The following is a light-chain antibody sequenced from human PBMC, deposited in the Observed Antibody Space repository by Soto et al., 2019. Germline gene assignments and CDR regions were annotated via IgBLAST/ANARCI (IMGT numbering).Light chain of an antibody. CDR1: KLGEKY. CDR3: QAWDSSIHVV. V-gene: IGLV3-1*01. Sequence: SYELTQSPSVSVSPGQTASITCFGDKLGEKYACWYQQKPGQSPVLVIYQDTKRPSGIPERVSGSNSGNTATLTISGTQAMDQADYYCQAWDSSIHVVFGGGTKLTVL. CDR2: QDT. J-gene: IGLJ2*01.